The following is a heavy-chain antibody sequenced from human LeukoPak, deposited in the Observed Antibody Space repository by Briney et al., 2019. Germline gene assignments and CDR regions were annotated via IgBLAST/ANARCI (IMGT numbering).Heavy chain of an antibody. D-gene: IGHD2-2*01. Sequence: PGGSLRLSCAASGFTFSSYGMHWVRQAPGKGLEWVAFIRYDGSNKYYADSVKGRFTTSRDNSKNTLYLQMNSLRAEDTAVYHCAKDLCSSTSCYPDYWGQGTLVTVSS. V-gene: IGHV3-30*02. J-gene: IGHJ4*02. CDR3: AKDLCSSTSCYPDY. CDR2: IRYDGSNK. CDR1: GFTFSSYG.